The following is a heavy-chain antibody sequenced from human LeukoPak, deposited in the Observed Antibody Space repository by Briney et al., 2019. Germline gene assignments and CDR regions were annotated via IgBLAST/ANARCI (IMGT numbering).Heavy chain of an antibody. CDR3: ARDRVSSGWYDYYYMDV. J-gene: IGHJ6*03. CDR2: INPSGGST. V-gene: IGHV1-46*01. Sequence: ASVKVSCKASGYTFTSYYMHWVRQAPGQGLEWMGIINPSGGSTSYAQKLQGRVTMTTDTSTSTAYMELRSLRSDDTAVYYCARDRVSSGWYDYYYMDVWGKGTTVTVSS. CDR1: GYTFTSYY. D-gene: IGHD6-19*01.